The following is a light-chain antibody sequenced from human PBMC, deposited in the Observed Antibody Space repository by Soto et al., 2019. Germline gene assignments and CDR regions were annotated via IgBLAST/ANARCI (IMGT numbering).Light chain of an antibody. Sequence: AIQMAQSPSSLSASVGDRVTITCRASQGIGNDVGWYQQKPGKAPKLLLYAATTLQSGVPSRFGGTRSGTDFTLTISSLQPEDFATYSCLQDHNYPLTFGGGTKVEIK. V-gene: IGKV1-6*02. CDR3: LQDHNYPLT. CDR2: AAT. J-gene: IGKJ4*01. CDR1: QGIGND.